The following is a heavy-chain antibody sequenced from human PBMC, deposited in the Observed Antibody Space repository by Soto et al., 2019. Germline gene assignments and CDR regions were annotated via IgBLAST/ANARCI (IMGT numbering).Heavy chain of an antibody. D-gene: IGHD6-13*01. CDR3: ARGGIGSSSWRYYYYYGMDV. CDR1: GGSFSGYY. V-gene: IGHV4-34*01. CDR2: INHSGST. Sequence: SETLSLTCAVYGGSFSGYYWSWIRQPPGKGLEWIGEINHSGSTNYNPSLKSRVTISVDTSKNQFSLKLSSVTAADTAVYYRARGGIGSSSWRYYYYYGMDVWGQGTTVTVSS. J-gene: IGHJ6*02.